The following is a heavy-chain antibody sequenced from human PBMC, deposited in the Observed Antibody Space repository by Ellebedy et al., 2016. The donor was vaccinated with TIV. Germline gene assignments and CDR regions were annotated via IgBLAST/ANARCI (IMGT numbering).Heavy chain of an antibody. J-gene: IGHJ4*02. V-gene: IGHV4-39*02. D-gene: IGHD2-15*01. CDR2: FFYGGRT. CDR1: GGSISSSTYY. CDR3: ARDGSWGLAY. Sequence: SETLSLXXPVSGGSISSSTYYWSWIRQPPGKGLEWIGSFFYGGRTDYNPSLKSRVTISVDTSKNQFSLRLTSVTAADTAVYYCARDGSWGLAYWGQGTLVTVSS.